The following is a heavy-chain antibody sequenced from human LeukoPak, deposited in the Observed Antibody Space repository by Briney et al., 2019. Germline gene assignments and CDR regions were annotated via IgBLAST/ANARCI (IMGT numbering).Heavy chain of an antibody. CDR2: IYYSRTT. D-gene: IGHD2-2*01. J-gene: IGHJ4*02. CDR1: GGSISSHY. CDR3: VRGGCSSTSCPPDY. V-gene: IGHV4-59*11. Sequence: PETLSLTCAVSGGSISSHYWSWIRQPPWKGLEWIGFIYYSRTTSYNTSLASRVTISLDTSKNQLSLKLSSVTAADTAVYYCVRGGCSSTSCPPDYWGQGTLVTVSS.